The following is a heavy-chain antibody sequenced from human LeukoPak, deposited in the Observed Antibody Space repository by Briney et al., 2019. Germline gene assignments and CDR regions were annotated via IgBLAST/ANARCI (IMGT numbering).Heavy chain of an antibody. CDR3: AKDNAYYYADY. CDR1: GYSISSGYY. D-gene: IGHD3-10*01. CDR2: IYHSGST. Sequence: SETLSLTCTVSGYSISSGYYWGWIRQPPGKGLEWIGSIYHSGSTNYNPSLKSRVTISVDMSKNQFSLKLGSVTAADTAVYYCAKDNAYYYADYWGQGTLVTVSS. V-gene: IGHV4-38-2*02. J-gene: IGHJ4*02.